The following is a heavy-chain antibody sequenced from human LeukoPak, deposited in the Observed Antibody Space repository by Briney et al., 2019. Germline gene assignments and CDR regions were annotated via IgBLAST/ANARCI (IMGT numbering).Heavy chain of an antibody. Sequence: RPSETLSLTCAVYGGSFSGYYWSWIRQPPGKGLEWIGEINHSGSTNYNPSLKSRVTISVDTSKNQFSLKLSSVTAADTAVYYCAGYYDILTGRPFDYWGQGTLVTVSS. CDR2: INHSGST. D-gene: IGHD3-9*01. J-gene: IGHJ4*02. V-gene: IGHV4-34*01. CDR1: GGSFSGYY. CDR3: AGYYDILTGRPFDY.